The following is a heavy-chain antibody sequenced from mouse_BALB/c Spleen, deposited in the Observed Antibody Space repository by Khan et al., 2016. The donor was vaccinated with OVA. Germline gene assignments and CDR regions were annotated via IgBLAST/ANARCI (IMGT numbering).Heavy chain of an antibody. CDR2: IWSDGST. J-gene: IGHJ4*01. D-gene: IGHD2-10*01. V-gene: IGHV2-6-1*01. CDR1: GFSLTNYG. CDR3: ARQPYYHYNSRDY. Sequence: QVQLKESGPGLVAPSQSLSITCTISGFSLTNYGVHWIRQPPGKGLEWLVVIWSDGSTTYNSALKSRLTITKDTSKSQVFVQMNSLQTDDTAIYFGARQPYYHYNSRDYRGQGTSVTVSS.